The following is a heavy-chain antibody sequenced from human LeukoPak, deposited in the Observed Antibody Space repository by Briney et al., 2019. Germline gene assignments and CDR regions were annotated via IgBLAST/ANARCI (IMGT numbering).Heavy chain of an antibody. V-gene: IGHV1-8*01. D-gene: IGHD3-16*01. CDR2: MNPNSGNT. CDR1: GYTFTSYD. J-gene: IGHJ3*02. CDR3: ARGPSVLWGLPSDWAFDI. Sequence: ASVKVSCKASGYTFTSYDINWVRQATGQGLEWMGWMNPNSGNTGYAQKFQGRVTMTRNTSISTAYMELSSLRSEDTAVYYCARGPSVLWGLPSDWAFDIWGQGTMVTVSS.